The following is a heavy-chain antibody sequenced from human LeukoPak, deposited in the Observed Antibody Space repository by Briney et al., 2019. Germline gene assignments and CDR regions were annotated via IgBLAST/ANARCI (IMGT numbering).Heavy chain of an antibody. CDR3: ARDRQWGRFDY. CDR1: GGSISSTNW. J-gene: IGHJ4*02. D-gene: IGHD6-19*01. CDR2: IYHSGTT. V-gene: IGHV4-4*02. Sequence: SGTLSLTCAVSGGSISSTNWWSWVRQPPGKGLEWIGEIYHSGTTHYNPSLESRVTISLDKSKNQISLRLTSVTVADTAVYYCARDRQWGRFDYWGQGTLVTVSS.